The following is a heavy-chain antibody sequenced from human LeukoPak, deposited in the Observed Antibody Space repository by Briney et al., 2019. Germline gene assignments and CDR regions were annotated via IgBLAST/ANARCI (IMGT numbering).Heavy chain of an antibody. CDR3: ARHATDFWSGYYSSTGAFDI. V-gene: IGHV4-59*08. CDR1: GGSISSYY. Sequence: SETLSLTCTVSGGSISSYYWSWIRQPPGKGLEWIGYIYYSGSTNYNPSLKSRVTISVDTSKNQFSLKLNSVTAADTAVYYCARHATDFWSGYYSSTGAFDIWGQGTMVTVSS. D-gene: IGHD3-3*01. CDR2: IYYSGST. J-gene: IGHJ3*02.